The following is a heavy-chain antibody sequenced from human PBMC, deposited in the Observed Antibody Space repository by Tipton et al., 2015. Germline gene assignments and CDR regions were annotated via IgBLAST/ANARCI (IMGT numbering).Heavy chain of an antibody. CDR2: ISSSSSTI. V-gene: IGHV3-48*02. Sequence: SLRLSCAASGFTFSTYSMNWVRQAPGKGLEWVSYISSSSSTIYYADSVKGRFTISRDNAKNSLYLQMNSLRDEDTAVYYCARGQAYYYGSGSSYLAYWGQGSLVTVSS. CDR1: GFTFSTYS. CDR3: ARGQAYYYGSGSSYLAY. J-gene: IGHJ4*02. D-gene: IGHD3-10*01.